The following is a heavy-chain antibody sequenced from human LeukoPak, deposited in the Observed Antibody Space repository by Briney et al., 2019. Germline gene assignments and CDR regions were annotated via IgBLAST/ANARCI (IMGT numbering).Heavy chain of an antibody. CDR1: GFTFSSYW. Sequence: QSGGSLRLSCAASGFTFSSYWMHWVRQAPGKGLVWVSRINSDGSSTNYADSVKGRFTISRDNAKNTLQLQMNSLRAEDTAVYYCARGARGSGTASDYWGQGTLVTVSS. V-gene: IGHV3-74*01. J-gene: IGHJ4*02. CDR2: INSDGSST. D-gene: IGHD3-10*01. CDR3: ARGARGSGTASDY.